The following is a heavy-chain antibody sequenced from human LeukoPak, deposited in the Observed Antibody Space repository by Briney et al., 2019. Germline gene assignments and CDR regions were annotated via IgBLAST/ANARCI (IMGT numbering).Heavy chain of an antibody. CDR3: AGSGAGEDYFHY. J-gene: IGHJ4*02. CDR2: ISGSGNSE. V-gene: IGHV3-23*01. D-gene: IGHD3-10*01. CDR1: GFTFSSYG. Sequence: GGSLRLSCAASGFTFSSYGMSWVRQAPGKGLEWVSAISGSGNSEYYADSVKGRFTITRDNPKNTLYLQMNSLGAEDTAVYFCAGSGAGEDYFHYWGQGSLVIVSS.